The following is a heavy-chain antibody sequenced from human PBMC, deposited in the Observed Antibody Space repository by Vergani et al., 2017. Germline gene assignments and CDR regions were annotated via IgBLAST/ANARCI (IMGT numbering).Heavy chain of an antibody. CDR1: GGSFSGYY. CDR3: ASGLSSSWRVGWFDP. V-gene: IGHV4-34*01. J-gene: IGHJ5*02. CDR2: ITHSGST. D-gene: IGHD6-13*01. Sequence: QVQLQQWGAGLLKPSETLSLTCAVYGGSFSGYYWSWIRQPPGKGLEWIGEITHSGSTNYNPSLKSRVNISVDRSKNQFSLTLSSCTAADTAVYYCASGLSSSWRVGWFDPWGQGTLVTVSS.